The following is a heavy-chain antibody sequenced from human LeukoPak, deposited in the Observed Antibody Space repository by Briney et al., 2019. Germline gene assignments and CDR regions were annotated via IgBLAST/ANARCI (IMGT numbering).Heavy chain of an antibody. J-gene: IGHJ4*02. CDR1: GGSISSYC. D-gene: IGHD6-13*01. V-gene: IGHV4-59*01. CDR3: ARGSSSGDFDY. CDR2: IYYSGST. Sequence: PSETLSLTCTVSGGSISSYCWSWIRQPPGKGLEWIGYIYYSGSTNYNPSLKSRVTISVDTSKNQFSLKLSSVTAADTAVYYCARGSSSGDFDYWGQGTLVTVSS.